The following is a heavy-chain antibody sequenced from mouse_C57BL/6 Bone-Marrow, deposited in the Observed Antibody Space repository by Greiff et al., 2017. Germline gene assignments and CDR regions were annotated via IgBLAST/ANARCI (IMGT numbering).Heavy chain of an antibody. Sequence: QVQLQQSGAELARPGASVKMSCKASGYTFTSYTMHWVKQRPGQGLEWIGYINPSSGYTKYNQKFKDKATLTADKSSSTAYMQLSSLTSEDSAVXYCARGPVYYYGSKSPLDYWGQGTTLTVSS. CDR2: INPSSGYT. J-gene: IGHJ2*01. CDR1: GYTFTSYT. D-gene: IGHD1-1*01. CDR3: ARGPVYYYGSKSPLDY. V-gene: IGHV1-4*01.